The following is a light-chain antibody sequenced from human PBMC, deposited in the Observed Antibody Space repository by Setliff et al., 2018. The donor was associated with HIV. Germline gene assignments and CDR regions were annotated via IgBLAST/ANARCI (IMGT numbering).Light chain of an antibody. CDR2: DVG. V-gene: IGLV2-14*03. CDR1: SSDVGGYNY. Sequence: QSALAQPASVSGSPGQSITISCTGTSSDVGGYNYVSWYQQHPGKAPKLRIYDVGNRPSGVSNRFSGSKSGNTASLTISGLQAEDEADYYCSSYTSSTAYVFGTGTKVTV. J-gene: IGLJ1*01. CDR3: SSYTSSTAYV.